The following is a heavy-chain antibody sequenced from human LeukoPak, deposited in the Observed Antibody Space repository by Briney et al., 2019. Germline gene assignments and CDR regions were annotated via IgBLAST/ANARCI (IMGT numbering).Heavy chain of an antibody. CDR1: GGTFSSYA. Sequence: ASVKVSCKASGGTFSSYAISWVRQAPGQGLEWMGGIIPIFGTANYAQKFQGRVTITADESTSTAYMELSSLRSEDTAVYYCARGRYGGKGYYFDYWGQGTLVTVSS. CDR3: ARGRYGGKGYYFDY. V-gene: IGHV1-69*13. D-gene: IGHD4-23*01. J-gene: IGHJ4*02. CDR2: IIPIFGTA.